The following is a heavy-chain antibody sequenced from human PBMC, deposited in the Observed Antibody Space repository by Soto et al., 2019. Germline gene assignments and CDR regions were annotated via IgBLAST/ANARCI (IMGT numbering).Heavy chain of an antibody. D-gene: IGHD4-17*01. Sequence: QVQLVQSGAEVKKPGSSVKVSCKASGGTFSSYAISWVRQAPGQGLEWMGGIIPIFGTANYAQKFQGRVTITADKATSTAYMELSSLRSEYTAVYYCARQNDYGDYVRDHYYGMDVWGHGTTVTVSS. CDR3: ARQNDYGDYVRDHYYGMDV. V-gene: IGHV1-69*06. CDR1: GGTFSSYA. CDR2: IIPIFGTA. J-gene: IGHJ6*02.